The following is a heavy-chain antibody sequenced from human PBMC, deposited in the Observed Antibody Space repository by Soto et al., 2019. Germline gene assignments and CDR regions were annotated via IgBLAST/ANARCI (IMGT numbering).Heavy chain of an antibody. CDR1: GGTFSSYA. Sequence: SSVKVSCKASGGTFSSYAISWVRQAPGQGLEWMGGIIPIFGTANYAQKFQGRVTITADESTSTAYMELSSLRSEDTAVYYCERDREYSSSSYGMDVWGQGTKVPVYS. D-gene: IGHD6-6*01. J-gene: IGHJ6*02. CDR2: IIPIFGTA. CDR3: ERDREYSSSSYGMDV. V-gene: IGHV1-69*13.